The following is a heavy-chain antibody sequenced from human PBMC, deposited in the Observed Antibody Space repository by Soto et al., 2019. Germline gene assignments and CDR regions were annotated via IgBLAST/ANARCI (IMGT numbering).Heavy chain of an antibody. J-gene: IGHJ4*02. CDR3: AHSQWARLPVG. CDR2: IYWDDDK. Sequence: QITLKESGPTLVKPTQTLTLTCTFSGFSLSTSGVGVGWIRQPPGKALEWLALIYWDDDKRYSPSLKSRLTIPRDTPKNQVVLTMTNMDPVDTATYYGAHSQWARLPVGWGQGILVTVSS. D-gene: IGHD2-8*02. V-gene: IGHV2-5*02. CDR1: GFSLSTSGVG.